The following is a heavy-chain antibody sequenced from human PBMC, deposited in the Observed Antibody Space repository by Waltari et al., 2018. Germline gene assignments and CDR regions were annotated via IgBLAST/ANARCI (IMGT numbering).Heavy chain of an antibody. CDR2: IIPIFGTA. CDR1: GGTFSSYA. Sequence: QVQLVQSGAEVKKPGSSVKVSCKASGGTFSSYAISWVRQAPGQGLEWMGGIIPIFGTANYAQKFQGRVTITTDESTSTAYMELSSLRSEDTAVYYCARDHSGYDPDYYYYGMDVWGQGTTVTVSS. CDR3: ARDHSGYDPDYYYYGMDV. D-gene: IGHD5-12*01. V-gene: IGHV1-69*05. J-gene: IGHJ6*02.